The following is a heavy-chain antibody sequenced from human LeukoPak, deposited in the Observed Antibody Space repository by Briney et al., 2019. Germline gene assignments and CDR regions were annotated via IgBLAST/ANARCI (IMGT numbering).Heavy chain of an antibody. V-gene: IGHV3-7*01. CDR2: IKEDGSEK. J-gene: IGHJ6*02. CDR3: TRDGDV. CDR1: GFTFSNYW. Sequence: GGSLRLSCAASGFTFSNYWMSWVRQAPGKGLEWVANIKEDGSEKYHVDSVKGRFTISRDNTGNSLYLEMNSLRAEDTAVYYCTRDGDVWGQGTTVTVSS.